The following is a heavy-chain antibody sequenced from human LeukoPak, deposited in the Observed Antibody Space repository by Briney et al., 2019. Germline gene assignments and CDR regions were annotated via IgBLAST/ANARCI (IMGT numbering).Heavy chain of an antibody. CDR3: ARHQGGVGANDY. V-gene: IGHV4-30-4*01. CDR2: IYYSGST. CDR1: GGSISSGDYY. J-gene: IGHJ4*02. D-gene: IGHD1-26*01. Sequence: TSQTLSLTCTVSGGSISSGDYYWSWIRQPPGKGLEWIGYIYYSGSTYYNPSLKSRVTISVDTSKNQFSLKLSSVTAADTAVYYCARHQGGVGANDYWGQGTLVTVSS.